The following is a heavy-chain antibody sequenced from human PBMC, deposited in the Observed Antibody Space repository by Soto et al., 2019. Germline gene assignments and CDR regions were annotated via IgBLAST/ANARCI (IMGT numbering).Heavy chain of an antibody. D-gene: IGHD3-10*01. V-gene: IGHV4-34*01. CDR2: INSSGST. Sequence: SETLSLTCAVYAGSFTTYYWSWIRQPPGKGLEWIGEINSSGSTNYNPSFKSRLTISVDTSKNQFSLRLTSVTAADTAVYYCARIRARFSRSAFDIWGQGTMVTVSS. CDR3: ARIRARFSRSAFDI. CDR1: AGSFTTYY. J-gene: IGHJ3*02.